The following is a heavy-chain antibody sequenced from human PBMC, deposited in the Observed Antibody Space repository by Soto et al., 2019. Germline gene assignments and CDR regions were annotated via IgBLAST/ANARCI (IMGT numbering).Heavy chain of an antibody. CDR1: GGSISSYY. Sequence: QVQLQESGPGLVKPSETLSLTCTVSGGSISSYYWSWIRQPPGKGLEWIGYIYYSGSTNYNPSLTSRVTISVDTSKNQFSLKLSSVPAADTAVYYCARGRGGYFDLWGRGTLVTVSS. V-gene: IGHV4-59*08. CDR3: ARGRGGYFDL. D-gene: IGHD3-16*01. J-gene: IGHJ2*01. CDR2: IYYSGST.